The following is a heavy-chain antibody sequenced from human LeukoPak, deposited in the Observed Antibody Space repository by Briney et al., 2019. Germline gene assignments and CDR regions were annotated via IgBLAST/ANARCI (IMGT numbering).Heavy chain of an antibody. CDR3: AREYYDFWSGYPNH. V-gene: IGHV3-7*01. CDR2: IKQDGSEK. CDR1: GFTFSSYW. Sequence: PGGSLRLSCAAPGFTFSSYWMSWVRQAPGKGLEWVANIKQDGSEKYHVDSVKGRFTISRDNAKNSLYLQMNSLRAEDTAVYYCAREYYDFWSGYPNHWGQGTLVTVSS. J-gene: IGHJ5*02. D-gene: IGHD3-3*01.